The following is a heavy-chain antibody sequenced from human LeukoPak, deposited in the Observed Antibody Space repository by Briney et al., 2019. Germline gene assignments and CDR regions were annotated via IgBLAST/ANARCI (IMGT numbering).Heavy chain of an antibody. Sequence: PGGSLRLSCAASEFSVGSNYMTWVRQAPGKGLEWVSLIYSGGSTYYADSVKGRFTISRDNSKNTLYLQMNSLRAEDTAVYYCATSTTVDYETTLHFDYWGQGTLVTVSS. CDR1: EFSVGSNY. D-gene: IGHD4-17*01. V-gene: IGHV3-66*01. CDR2: IYSGGST. CDR3: ATSTTVDYETTLHFDY. J-gene: IGHJ4*02.